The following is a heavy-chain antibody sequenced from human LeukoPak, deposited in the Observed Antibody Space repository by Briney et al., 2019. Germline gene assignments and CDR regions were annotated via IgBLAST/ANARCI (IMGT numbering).Heavy chain of an antibody. V-gene: IGHV3-48*03. J-gene: IGHJ4*02. CDR1: GFTFNIYE. Sequence: PGGSLRLSCAASGFTFNIYEMNWVRQAPGRGREWLSVISSSGNTIYYADSVKGRFTVSRDNAKTSLYLQMNSLGAEDTAVYYCVTEPLQGSGNYWGQGTLVTVSS. D-gene: IGHD3-10*01. CDR3: VTEPLQGSGNY. CDR2: ISSSGNTI.